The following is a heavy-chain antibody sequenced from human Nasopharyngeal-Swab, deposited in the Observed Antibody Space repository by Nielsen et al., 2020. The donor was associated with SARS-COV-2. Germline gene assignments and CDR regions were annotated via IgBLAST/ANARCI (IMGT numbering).Heavy chain of an antibody. Sequence: ASVKVSCKASGYTFTSYGISWVRQAPGQGLEWMGWISAYNGNTYYAQELQGRVTMTTDTSTSTAYMELRSLRSDDTAVYYCARSDEGILIWFGELPTTGSVYDPWGQGTLVTVSS. CDR3: ARSDEGILIWFGELPTTGSVYDP. D-gene: IGHD3-10*01. J-gene: IGHJ5*02. CDR2: ISAYNGNT. CDR1: GYTFTSYG. V-gene: IGHV1-18*01.